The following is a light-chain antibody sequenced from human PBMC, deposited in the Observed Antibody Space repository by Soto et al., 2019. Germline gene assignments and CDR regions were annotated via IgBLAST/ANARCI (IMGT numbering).Light chain of an antibody. V-gene: IGKV2-28*01. Sequence: DIVMTQSPLSLPVTPGEPASISCRSSQSLLHSNGYNSLDWYLQKPGQSPQLLIYLGSNRASGVPDRFSGSGSGTDFTLKISRVQPEDVGVYYCLEALQTPRLTFGGGTKVEIK. CDR3: LEALQTPRLT. CDR2: LGS. J-gene: IGKJ4*01. CDR1: QSLLHSNGYNS.